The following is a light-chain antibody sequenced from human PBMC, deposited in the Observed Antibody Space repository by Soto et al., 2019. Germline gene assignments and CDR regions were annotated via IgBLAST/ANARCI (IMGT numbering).Light chain of an antibody. CDR2: AAS. V-gene: IGKV3-15*01. J-gene: IGKJ4*01. Sequence: EIVMTQSPATLSVSPGERATLSCRAGQSVRSNLAWYQQKPGQAPRLLIYAASTRATGIPARFSGSGSGTDFTLTISSLQSEDFAVYYCQQYNVWPLTFGGGTKVDIK. CDR1: QSVRSN. CDR3: QQYNVWPLT.